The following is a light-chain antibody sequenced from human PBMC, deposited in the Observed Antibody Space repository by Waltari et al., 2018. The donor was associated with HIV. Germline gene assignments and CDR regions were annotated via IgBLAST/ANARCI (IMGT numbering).Light chain of an antibody. J-gene: IGLJ1*01. CDR1: NSDIGSYNR. CDR3: SSYTTTTAHV. V-gene: IGLV2-18*02. CDR2: DVS. Sequence: QSALTQPLAVSGSPGQSVTISCTGTNSDIGSYNRVCWYQQTPGTAPKLVLYDVSSRPSGVPDRFSGSKSGNTAALTISGLQAEDEGDYYCSSYTTTTAHVFGTGTKVTVL.